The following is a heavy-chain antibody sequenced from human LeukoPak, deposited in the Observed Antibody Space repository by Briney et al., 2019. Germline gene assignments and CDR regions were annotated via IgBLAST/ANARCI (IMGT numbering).Heavy chain of an antibody. J-gene: IGHJ5*02. D-gene: IGHD3-10*01. Sequence: PGGSLRLSCAASGFTFSSYSMNWVRQAPGKGLEWVAVISYDGSNKYYADSVKGRFTISRDNSKNTLYLQMNSLRAEDTAVYYCAKDGRGWFDPWGQGTLVTVSS. CDR1: GFTFSSYS. V-gene: IGHV3-30*18. CDR3: AKDGRGWFDP. CDR2: ISYDGSNK.